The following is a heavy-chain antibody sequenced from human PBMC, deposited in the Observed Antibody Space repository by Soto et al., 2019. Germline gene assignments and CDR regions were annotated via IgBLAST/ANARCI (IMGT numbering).Heavy chain of an antibody. V-gene: IGHV2-5*01. D-gene: IGHD3-22*01. CDR3: AHRPGGDSSGYYPFDY. CDR1: GFSLSTSGVG. CDR2: IYWNDDK. Sequence: SGPTLVNPTQTLTLTCTFSGFSLSTSGVGVGWIRQPPGKALEWLALIYWNDDKRYSPSLKSRLTITKDTSKNQVVLTMTNMDPVDTATYYCAHRPGGDSSGYYPFDYWGQGTLVTVSS. J-gene: IGHJ4*02.